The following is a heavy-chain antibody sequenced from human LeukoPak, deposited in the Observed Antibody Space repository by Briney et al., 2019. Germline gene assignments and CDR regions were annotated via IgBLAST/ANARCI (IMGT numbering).Heavy chain of an antibody. J-gene: IGHJ5*02. CDR1: GYTFTSYG. CDR3: ARHPYYYDSSGHPGP. V-gene: IGHV1-18*01. Sequence: ASVKVSCKASGYTFTSYGISWVRQAPGQGLEWMGWISAYNGNTNYAQKLQDRVTMTTDTSTSTAYMELRSLRSDDTAVYYCARHPYYYDSSGHPGPWGQGTRVTVSS. CDR2: ISAYNGNT. D-gene: IGHD3-22*01.